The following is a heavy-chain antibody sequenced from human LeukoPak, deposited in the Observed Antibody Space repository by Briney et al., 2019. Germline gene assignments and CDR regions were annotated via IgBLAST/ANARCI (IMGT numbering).Heavy chain of an antibody. D-gene: IGHD1-7*01. CDR2: INSDGSST. J-gene: IGHJ4*02. Sequence: TGGSLRLSCAASGFTFSSYWMHWVRQDPGKGLVWVSRINSDGSSTSYADSVKGRFTISRDNAKNTLYLQMNSLRAEDTAVYYCARVCDNWNYYFDYWGQGTLVTVSS. CDR3: ARVCDNWNYYFDY. CDR1: GFTFSSYW. V-gene: IGHV3-74*01.